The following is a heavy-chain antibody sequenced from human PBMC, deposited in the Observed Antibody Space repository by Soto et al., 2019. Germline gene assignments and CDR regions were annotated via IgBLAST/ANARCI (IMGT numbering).Heavy chain of an antibody. Sequence: QTGGSLRLSCEASGFAFSSYAMHWVRQAPGKGLEWVGVISYDGNYIYYADPVKGRFTISRDNSKNTLYVQVNSLRPEDTAVCYCAKGILSATIGPYAMDVWGQGTTVTVSS. D-gene: IGHD3-16*01. CDR1: GFAFSSYA. V-gene: IGHV3-30*18. J-gene: IGHJ6*02. CDR2: ISYDGNYI. CDR3: AKGILSATIGPYAMDV.